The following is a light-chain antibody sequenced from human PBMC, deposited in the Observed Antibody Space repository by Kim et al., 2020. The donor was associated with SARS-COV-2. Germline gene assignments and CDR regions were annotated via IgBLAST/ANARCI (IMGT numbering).Light chain of an antibody. CDR1: SGHSSYA. J-gene: IGLJ2*01. V-gene: IGLV4-69*01. CDR2: LNSDGSH. Sequence: SVKLTCTLSSGHSSYAIAGHQQQAEKGPRYLMKLNSDGSHSKGDGIPDRFSGSSSGAGRYRTISSLQSEDEADYYCQTWGTGIRVFGGGTQLTVL. CDR3: QTWGTGIRV.